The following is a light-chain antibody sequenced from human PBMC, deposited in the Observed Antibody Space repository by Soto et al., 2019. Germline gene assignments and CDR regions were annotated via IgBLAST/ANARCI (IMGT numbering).Light chain of an antibody. V-gene: IGLV2-11*01. CDR3: CSYAGSCRTDV. CDR2: DVS. Sequence: QSALTQPRSVSGSPGQSVTISCTGTSSGVGGYNYVSWYQQHPGKVPILLIYDVSKRPSGLPDRFSGSRSGNTASLTISGIQTQAMDEADCCSYAGSCRTDVFGTGTKLTVL. CDR1: SSGVGGYNY. J-gene: IGLJ1*01.